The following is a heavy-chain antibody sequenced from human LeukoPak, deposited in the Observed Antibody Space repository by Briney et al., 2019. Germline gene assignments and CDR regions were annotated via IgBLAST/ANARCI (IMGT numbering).Heavy chain of an antibody. CDR2: IYYDGSNI. Sequence: GGSLTLSCAASEFTFTTYGMHWVRQAPGKGLEWVAFIYYDGSNIYYADYVKGRFTISRDISKNTLYLQMDSLRAEDTAIYYCARDWKTNSFDYWGEGTLVTVSS. CDR3: ARDWKTNSFDY. J-gene: IGHJ4*02. CDR1: EFTFTTYG. D-gene: IGHD1-1*01. V-gene: IGHV3-33*01.